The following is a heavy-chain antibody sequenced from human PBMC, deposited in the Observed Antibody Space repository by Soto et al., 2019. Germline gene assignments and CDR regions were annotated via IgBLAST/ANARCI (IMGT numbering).Heavy chain of an antibody. CDR3: ARNWNDGFGGGGRHYYYGMDV. J-gene: IGHJ6*02. CDR2: IIPIFGTA. D-gene: IGHD1-1*01. Sequence: SVKVSCKASGGTFSSYAISWVRQAPGQGLEWMGGIIPIFGTANYAQKFQGRVTITAAESTSTAYMELSSLRSEDTAVYYCARNWNDGFGGGGRHYYYGMDVWGQGTTVTVSS. CDR1: GGTFSSYA. V-gene: IGHV1-69*13.